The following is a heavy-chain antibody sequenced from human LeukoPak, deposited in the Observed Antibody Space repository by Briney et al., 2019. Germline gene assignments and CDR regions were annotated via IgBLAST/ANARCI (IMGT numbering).Heavy chain of an antibody. D-gene: IGHD6-19*01. V-gene: IGHV4-59*11. CDR1: GGSISSHY. Sequence: SETLSLTCTVSGGSISSHYWSWIRQPPGKGLEWIGYIYYSGSTNYNPSLKSRVTISVDTSKNQFSLKLSSVTAADTAVYYCARVVAGNFDYWGQGTLVTVSS. J-gene: IGHJ4*02. CDR2: IYYSGST. CDR3: ARVVAGNFDY.